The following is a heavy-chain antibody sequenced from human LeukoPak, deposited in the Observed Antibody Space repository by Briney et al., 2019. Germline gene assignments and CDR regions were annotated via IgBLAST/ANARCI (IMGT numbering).Heavy chain of an antibody. D-gene: IGHD4-11*01. CDR2: IYTSGST. Sequence: SQTLSLTCTVSGGSISSGSYYWSWIRQPAGKGLEWIGRIYTSGSTNYNPSLKSRVTISVDTSKNQFSLKLSSVTAADTAVYYCARGSNENSEGYPYYYYYYYMDVWGKGTTVTVSS. V-gene: IGHV4-61*02. CDR1: GGSISSGSYY. J-gene: IGHJ6*03. CDR3: ARGSNENSEGYPYYYYYYYMDV.